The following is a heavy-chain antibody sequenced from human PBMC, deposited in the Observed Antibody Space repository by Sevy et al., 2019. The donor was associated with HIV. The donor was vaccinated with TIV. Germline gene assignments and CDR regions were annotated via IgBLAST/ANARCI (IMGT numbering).Heavy chain of an antibody. CDR3: ARSGTGHTYGTPPWY. CDR2: ISYDGSNK. V-gene: IGHV3-30-3*01. CDR1: GFTFSSYA. J-gene: IGHJ4*02. Sequence: GGSLRLSCAASGFTFSSYAMHWVRQAPGKGLEWVAVISYDGSNKYYADSVKGRLTISRDNSKNTLYLQMNSRRAEDTAVYYWARSGTGHTYGTPPWYWGQGTLVTVSS. D-gene: IGHD5-18*01.